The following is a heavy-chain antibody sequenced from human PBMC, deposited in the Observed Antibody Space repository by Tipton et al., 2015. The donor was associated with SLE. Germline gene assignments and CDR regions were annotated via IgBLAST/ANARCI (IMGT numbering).Heavy chain of an antibody. V-gene: IGHV3-30*02. Sequence: SLRLSCAASGFTFSSYGMHWVRQAPGKGLEWVAFIRYDGSNKYYADSVKGRFTISRDNSKNTLYLQMNSLRAEDTAVYYCARLMTTVTTGDYWGQGTLVTVSS. J-gene: IGHJ4*02. CDR1: GFTFSSYG. CDR2: IRYDGSNK. D-gene: IGHD4-17*01. CDR3: ARLMTTVTTGDY.